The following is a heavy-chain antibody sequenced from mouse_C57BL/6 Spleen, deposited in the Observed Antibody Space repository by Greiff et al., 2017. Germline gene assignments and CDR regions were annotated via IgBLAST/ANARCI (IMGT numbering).Heavy chain of an antibody. V-gene: IGHV1-55*01. CDR1: GYTFTSYW. CDR3: ARVYYDYDDYFDY. Sequence: VQLKEPGAELVKPGASVKMSCKASGYTFTSYWITWVKQRPGQGLEWIGDIYPGSGSTNYNEKFKSKATLTVDTSSSTAYMQLSSLTSEDSAVYYGARVYYDYDDYFDYWGQGTTLTVAS. CDR2: IYPGSGST. J-gene: IGHJ2*01. D-gene: IGHD2-4*01.